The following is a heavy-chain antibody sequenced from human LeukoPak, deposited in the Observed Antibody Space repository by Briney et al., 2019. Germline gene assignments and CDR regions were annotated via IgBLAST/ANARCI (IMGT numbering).Heavy chain of an antibody. Sequence: GGSLRLSCAASGFDFSTQWMSWVRQAPGKGLEWVAIVNQGATQKYYVDSVKGRFTISRDNAENSLYLQMNSLRAEDTAVYYCARSYCSGGSCYGRGQYYFDYWGQGTLVTVSS. CDR2: VNQGATQK. CDR3: ARSYCSGGSCYGRGQYYFDY. D-gene: IGHD2-15*01. J-gene: IGHJ4*02. V-gene: IGHV3-7*01. CDR1: GFDFSTQW.